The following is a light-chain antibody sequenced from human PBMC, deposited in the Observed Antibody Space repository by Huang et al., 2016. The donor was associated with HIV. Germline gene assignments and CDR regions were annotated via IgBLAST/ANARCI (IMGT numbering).Light chain of an antibody. CDR1: QSVSSY. J-gene: IGKJ2*01. Sequence: DIVLTQSPATLSLSPREGATLSCRAGQSVSSYLAWYQQKPGHAPRLRIYLASNRATGIPARFSGSGSGTDFTLTISSLEPEDSAVYYCQQRNNWPYTFGQGTKLEVK. CDR2: LAS. CDR3: QQRNNWPYT. V-gene: IGKV3-11*01.